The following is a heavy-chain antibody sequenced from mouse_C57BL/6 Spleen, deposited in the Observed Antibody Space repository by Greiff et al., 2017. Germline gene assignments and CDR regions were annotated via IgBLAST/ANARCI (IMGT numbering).Heavy chain of an antibody. CDR2: ISDGGSYT. D-gene: IGHD1-1*01. CDR3: ARDLTTVVANFDY. J-gene: IGHJ2*01. CDR1: GFTFSSYA. Sequence: EVHLVESGGGLVKPGGSLKLSCAASGFTFSSYAMSWVRQTPEKRLEWVATISDGGSYTYYPDNVKGRFTISRDNAKNNLYLQMSHLKSEDTAMYYCARDLTTVVANFDYWGQGTTLTVSS. V-gene: IGHV5-4*01.